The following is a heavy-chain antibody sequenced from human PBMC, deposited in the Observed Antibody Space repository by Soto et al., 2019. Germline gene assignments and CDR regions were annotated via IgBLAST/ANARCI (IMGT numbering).Heavy chain of an antibody. CDR3: ARDKTIFGVVNYYYYGMDA. D-gene: IGHD3-3*01. CDR1: GFTFSSYS. Sequence: EVQLVESGGGLVKPGGSLRLSCAASGFTFSSYSMNWVRQAPGKGLEWVSSISSSSSYIYYADSVKGRFTISRDNAKNSLYLQMYSLTAEGTAVHYCARDKTIFGVVNYYYYGMDAWGQGTTVTVSS. V-gene: IGHV3-21*04. CDR2: ISSSSSYI. J-gene: IGHJ6*02.